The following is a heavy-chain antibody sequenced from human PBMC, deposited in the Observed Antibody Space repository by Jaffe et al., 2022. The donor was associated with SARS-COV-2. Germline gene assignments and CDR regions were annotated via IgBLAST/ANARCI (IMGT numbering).Heavy chain of an antibody. J-gene: IGHJ5*02. CDR3: AREAYDILTGYYIRGLNWFDP. V-gene: IGHV3-30-3*01. Sequence: QVQLVESGGGVVQPGRSLRLSCAASGFTFSSYAMHWVRQAPGKGLEWVAVISYDGSNKYYADSVKGRFTISRDNSKNTLYLQMNSLRAEDTAVYYCAREAYDILTGYYIRGLNWFDPWGQGTLVTVSS. CDR2: ISYDGSNK. D-gene: IGHD3-9*01. CDR1: GFTFSSYA.